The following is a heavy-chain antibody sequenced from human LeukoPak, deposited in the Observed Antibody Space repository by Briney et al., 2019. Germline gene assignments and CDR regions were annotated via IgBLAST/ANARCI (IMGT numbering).Heavy chain of an antibody. D-gene: IGHD4-17*01. CDR3: ARVGQYGDYGRTTAPDY. CDR2: LSSSGTYI. J-gene: IGHJ4*02. CDR1: GFTFSSYS. Sequence: PGGSLRLSCAASGFTFSSYSMNWVRQAPGKGLEWVSSLSSSGTYIYYAESLKGRFTISRDDAKNSLYLQMNSLRAEETAVYYCARVGQYGDYGRTTAPDYWGQGTLVTVSS. V-gene: IGHV3-21*01.